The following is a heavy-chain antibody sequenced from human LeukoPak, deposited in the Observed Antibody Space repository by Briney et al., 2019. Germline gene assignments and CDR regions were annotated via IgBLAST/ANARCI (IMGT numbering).Heavy chain of an antibody. J-gene: IGHJ3*02. V-gene: IGHV4-34*01. CDR1: GGSFSGYY. D-gene: IGHD3-3*01. CDR2: INHSGST. CDR3: ARGRVLRFLASRKSDAFDI. Sequence: SETLSLTCAVYGGSFSGYYWSWIRQPPGKGLEWIGEINHSGSTNYNPSLKSRVSISVDTSKNQFSLKLSSVTAADTAVYYCARGRVLRFLASRKSDAFDIWGQGTMVTVSS.